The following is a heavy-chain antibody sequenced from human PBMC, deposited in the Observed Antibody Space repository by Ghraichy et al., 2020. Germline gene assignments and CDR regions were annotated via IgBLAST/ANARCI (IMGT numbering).Heavy chain of an antibody. CDR2: IYYSGST. D-gene: IGHD5-12*01. V-gene: IGHV4-59*01. CDR3: ARDLGRYSGNFDY. J-gene: IGHJ4*02. Sequence: SETLSLTCTVSGGSISSYYWSWIRQPPGKGLEWIGYIYYSGSTNYNPSLKSRVTISVDTSKNQFSLKLSSVTAADTAVYYCARDLGRYSGNFDYWGQGTLVTVSS. CDR1: GGSISSYY.